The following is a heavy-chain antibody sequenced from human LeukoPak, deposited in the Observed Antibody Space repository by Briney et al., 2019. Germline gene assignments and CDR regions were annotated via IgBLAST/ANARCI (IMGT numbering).Heavy chain of an antibody. D-gene: IGHD4-23*01. Sequence: GRSLRLSCAASGFTFSSYWMHWVRQAPGKGLVWVSRINSDGSSTSYADSVKGRFTISRDNAKNTLYLQMNSLRAEDTAVYYCARAVVRGILDYWGQGTLVTVSS. CDR2: INSDGSST. CDR3: ARAVVRGILDY. CDR1: GFTFSSYW. V-gene: IGHV3-74*01. J-gene: IGHJ4*02.